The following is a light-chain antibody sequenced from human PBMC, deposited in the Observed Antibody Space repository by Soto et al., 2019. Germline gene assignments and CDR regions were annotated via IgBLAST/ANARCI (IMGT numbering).Light chain of an antibody. J-gene: IGLJ2*01. Sequence: QSVLTQAPSVSAAPGQRVTISCSGSRSNIGNNYVSWYQKVPGTALQLVIYDDYKRPSEIPDRFSGSKSGTSATLDITGLQTGDEADYYCGTWDSSLTAVVFGAGTKVTVL. CDR2: DDY. CDR3: GTWDSSLTAVV. CDR1: RSNIGNNY. V-gene: IGLV1-51*01.